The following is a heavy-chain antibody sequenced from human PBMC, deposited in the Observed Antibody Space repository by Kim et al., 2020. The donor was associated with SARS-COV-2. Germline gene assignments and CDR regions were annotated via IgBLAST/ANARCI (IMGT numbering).Heavy chain of an antibody. V-gene: IGHV3-23*01. CDR3: AVNWNFDY. D-gene: IGHD1-1*01. J-gene: IGHJ4*02. CDR2: GGST. Sequence: GGSTYYADSGKGRFTISRDNSKNTLYLQMNSLRAEDTAVYFCAVNWNFDYWGQGTLVTVSS.